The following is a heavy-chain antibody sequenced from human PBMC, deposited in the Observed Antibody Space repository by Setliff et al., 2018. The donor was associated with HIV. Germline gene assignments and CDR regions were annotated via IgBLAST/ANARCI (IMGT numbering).Heavy chain of an antibody. CDR2: MNPNTGVS. D-gene: IGHD3-10*01. CDR1: GHTFTNVD. V-gene: IGHV1-8*01. CDR3: ARGKGVGGVVITGGLDV. J-gene: IGHJ6*04. Sequence: ASVKVSCKASGHTFTNVDIHWLRRATGQGLEWMGWMNPNTGVSGYALKFQARVTMTRDTSISTAYMEQSSLTSEDTAVYYCARGKGVGGVVITGGLDVWGKGTTVTVSS.